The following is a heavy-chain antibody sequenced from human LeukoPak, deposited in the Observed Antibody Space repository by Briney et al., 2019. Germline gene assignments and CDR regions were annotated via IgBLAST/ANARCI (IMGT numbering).Heavy chain of an antibody. CDR3: ARDYCSGGSCYYFDY. CDR2: IIPIFGTA. Sequence: AASVKVSCKASGGTFSSHAISWVRQAPGQGLEWMGGIIPIFGTANYAQKFQGRVTITADESTSTAYMELSSLRSDDTAVYYCARDYCSGGSCYYFDYWGQGTRVTVSS. CDR1: GGTFSSHA. D-gene: IGHD2-15*01. J-gene: IGHJ4*02. V-gene: IGHV1-69*01.